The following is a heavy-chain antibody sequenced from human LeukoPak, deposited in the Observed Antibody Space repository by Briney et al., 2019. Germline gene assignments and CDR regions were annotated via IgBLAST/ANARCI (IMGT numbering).Heavy chain of an antibody. CDR2: INHSGST. D-gene: IGHD3-3*01. J-gene: IGHJ4*02. Sequence: SETLSLTCAVYGGSFSGYYWSWIRQPPGKGLEWIGEINHSGSTNYNPSLKSRVTISVDTSKNQFSLKLSSVTAADTAVYYCASTTTTYYDFWSGYYKGYFDYWGQGTLVTVSS. CDR1: GGSFSGYY. V-gene: IGHV4-34*01. CDR3: ASTTTTYYDFWSGYYKGYFDY.